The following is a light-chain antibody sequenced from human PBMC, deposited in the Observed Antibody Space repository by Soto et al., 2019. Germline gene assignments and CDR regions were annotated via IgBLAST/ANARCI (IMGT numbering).Light chain of an antibody. CDR3: QQYNNWPPWT. V-gene: IGKV3-15*01. J-gene: IGKJ1*01. CDR1: QSVSSN. Sequence: EIVMTQSPATLSVSPGERATLSCRASQSVSSNLAWYQQKPVQAPRLLIYGASTRATGIPARFSGSGSGTEVSLTVISLQSEDFAVYYCQQYNNWPPWTFGQGTKVEIK. CDR2: GAS.